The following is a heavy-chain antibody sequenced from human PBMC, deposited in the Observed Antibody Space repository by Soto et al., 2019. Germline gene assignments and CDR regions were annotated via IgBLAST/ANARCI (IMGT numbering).Heavy chain of an antibody. V-gene: IGHV1-8*01. CDR3: ARGITIFGVVPG. D-gene: IGHD3-3*01. J-gene: IGHJ4*02. CDR1: GYTFASDD. CDR2: MNPNSGNT. Sequence: QVQLVQSGAEVKKPGASVKVSCKASGYTFASDDINWVRQATGQGLEWMGWMNPNSGNTGYAQKFQGRVTMTRNTSISTAYMELSSLRSQDTAVYYCARGITIFGVVPGWGQGTLVTVSS.